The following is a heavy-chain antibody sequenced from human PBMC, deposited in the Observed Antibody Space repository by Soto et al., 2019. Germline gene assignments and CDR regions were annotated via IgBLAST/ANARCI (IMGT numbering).Heavy chain of an antibody. D-gene: IGHD4-4*01. V-gene: IGHV4-39*01. Sequence: SETLSLTCTVSYGSISARNLFWGWFRQPPGKGLEWIGNIDYSGTTYFNPSLGTRVTFPVDTSKNQFSLTLYSVTAADTAVYYCARTTGRHLDFWGQGILVTVSS. J-gene: IGHJ4*02. CDR3: ARTTGRHLDF. CDR1: YGSISARNLF. CDR2: IDYSGTT.